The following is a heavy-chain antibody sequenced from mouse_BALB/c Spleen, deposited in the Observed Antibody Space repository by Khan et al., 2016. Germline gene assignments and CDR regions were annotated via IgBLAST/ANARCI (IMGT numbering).Heavy chain of an antibody. CDR2: ILPGSDGT. CDR1: GYTFSNYW. J-gene: IGHJ4*01. CDR3: ARAWYSMDY. V-gene: IGHV1-9*01. Sequence: QVQLQQSGAELMKPGASVKISCKASGYTFSNYWIEWVKQRPGHGLEWIGEILPGSDGTNYNEKFKGKATFTADTSSNTAYMQLSSLTSEDTAVYYCARAWYSMDYWGQGTSVTVSS.